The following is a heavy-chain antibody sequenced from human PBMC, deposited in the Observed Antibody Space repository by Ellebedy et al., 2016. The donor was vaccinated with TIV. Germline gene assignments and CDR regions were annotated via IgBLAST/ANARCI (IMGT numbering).Heavy chain of an antibody. CDR2: IGSRTYIV. V-gene: IGHV3-23*01. D-gene: IGHD1-1*01. CDR3: VKGSGTMDV. Sequence: GESLKISCAASGFTFSCCAMSWVRQAPGKGLEWVSYIGSRTYIVYYADSVKGRYTISRDNAKNTLYLQMNSLRAEDTATYYCVKGSGTMDVWGQGTTVTVSS. CDR1: GFTFSCCA. J-gene: IGHJ6*02.